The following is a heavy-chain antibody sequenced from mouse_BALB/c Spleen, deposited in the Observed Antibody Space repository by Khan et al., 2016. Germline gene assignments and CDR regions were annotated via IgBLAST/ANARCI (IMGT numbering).Heavy chain of an antibody. V-gene: IGHV14-3*02. J-gene: IGHJ3*01. Sequence: VQLKQSGAELVKPGASVKLSCTASGFNIKDTYMHWVKQRPEQGLEWIGRIDPANGNTKYDPKFQGKATITADTSSNTAYLQLSSLTSEDTAVYYCARYPYDYDVGFAYWGQGTLVTVSA. CDR2: IDPANGNT. CDR1: GFNIKDTY. D-gene: IGHD2-4*01. CDR3: ARYPYDYDVGFAY.